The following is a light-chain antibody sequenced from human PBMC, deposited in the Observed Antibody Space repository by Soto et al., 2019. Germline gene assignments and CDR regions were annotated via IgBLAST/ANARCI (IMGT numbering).Light chain of an antibody. CDR2: GNS. J-gene: IGLJ3*02. V-gene: IGLV1-40*01. Sequence: QSVLTQPPSVSGAPGQRVTISCTGSSSNIGAGYDVHWYQQLPGTAPKLLIYGNSNRPSGVPDRFSGSKSGTSASLAITGLQAEDEADYYCQYYDSSLSGSVFGGGTQLTVL. CDR1: SSNIGAGYD. CDR3: QYYDSSLSGSV.